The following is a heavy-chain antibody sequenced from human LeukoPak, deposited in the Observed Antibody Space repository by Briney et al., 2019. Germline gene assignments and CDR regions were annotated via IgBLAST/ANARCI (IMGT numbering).Heavy chain of an antibody. CDR1: GYSFTNYW. CDR2: IYPGDSHI. V-gene: IGHV5-51*01. CDR3: ARPHYGASDY. D-gene: IGHD4/OR15-4a*01. Sequence: GESLKISCQGSGYSFTNYWIGWVRQMPGKGLEWMGLIYPGDSHIRYSPSLQGQVTISADKSISTAYLQWSSLKASDTAIYYCARPHYGASDYWGQGTLVTVSS. J-gene: IGHJ4*02.